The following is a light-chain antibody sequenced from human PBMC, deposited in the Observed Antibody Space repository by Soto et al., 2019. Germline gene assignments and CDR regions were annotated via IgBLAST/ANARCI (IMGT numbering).Light chain of an antibody. CDR3: CSFAVGAALV. J-gene: IGLJ2*01. V-gene: IGLV2-23*01. Sequence: QSALTQPASVSASPGQSITISCTGTSSNVGTYDLVSWYQHRPDKAPKLIIYEGTKRPSGISSRFSGSKSGNTASLTISGLQAEDDADYYCCSFAVGAALVFGGGTKVTVL. CDR1: SSNVGTYDL. CDR2: EGT.